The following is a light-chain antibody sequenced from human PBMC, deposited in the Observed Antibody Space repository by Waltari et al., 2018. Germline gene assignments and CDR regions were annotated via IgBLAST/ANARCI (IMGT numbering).Light chain of an antibody. Sequence: IVLTQSPGTLSLSPGERATRSCRASQSVGRTLAWYQQKTGQAPRLLIYGASNRATGIPDRFSGSGSGTEFSLTISRLDPEDFAVYYCQHYVRLPATFGQGTKVEMK. CDR1: QSVGRT. CDR3: QHYVRLPAT. CDR2: GAS. V-gene: IGKV3-20*01. J-gene: IGKJ1*01.